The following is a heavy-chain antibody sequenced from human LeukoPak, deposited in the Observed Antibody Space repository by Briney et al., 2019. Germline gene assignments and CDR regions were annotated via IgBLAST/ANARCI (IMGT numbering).Heavy chain of an antibody. V-gene: IGHV3-74*01. CDR1: GFTFRNYW. CDR3: GRGMTQAYGSDF. J-gene: IGHJ4*02. Sequence: GALRLSCVASGFTFRNYWMHWVRQAPGKGLVWVSHINPAGSTAFYADSVRGRFTISRDSAKNTVYLQMSSLGAEDTGTYYCGRGMTQAYGSDFWGQGTLVTVSS. D-gene: IGHD3-10*01. CDR2: INPAGSTA.